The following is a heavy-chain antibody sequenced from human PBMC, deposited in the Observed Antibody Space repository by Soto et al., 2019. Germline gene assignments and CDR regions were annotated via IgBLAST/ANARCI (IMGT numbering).Heavy chain of an antibody. J-gene: IGHJ1*01. CDR2: ISGSGGST. Sequence: GGSLSLSCAASGFTFSSYAMSWVRQAPGKGLEWVSAISGSGGSTYYADSVKGRFTISRDNSKNTLYLQMNSLRAEDTAVYYCAKAPVVVEPAAGGKYFQHWGQGTQVTVSS. CDR3: AKAPVVVEPAAGGKYFQH. D-gene: IGHD2-2*01. CDR1: GFTFSSYA. V-gene: IGHV3-23*01.